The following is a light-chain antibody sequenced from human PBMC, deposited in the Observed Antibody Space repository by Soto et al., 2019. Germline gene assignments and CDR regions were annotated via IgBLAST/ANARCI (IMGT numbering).Light chain of an antibody. CDR1: QSLLHSNGHNY. Sequence: EIVMTQSPLSLPVTPGESASISCRSSQSLLHSNGHNYLDWYVQKPGQSPQLLIYLGSTRAYGVPKRFNGSGSGTDFTLKISRLEAEDVGIYYCMQALQADFTFGPGTKVDIK. CDR3: MQALQADFT. V-gene: IGKV2-28*01. J-gene: IGKJ3*01. CDR2: LGS.